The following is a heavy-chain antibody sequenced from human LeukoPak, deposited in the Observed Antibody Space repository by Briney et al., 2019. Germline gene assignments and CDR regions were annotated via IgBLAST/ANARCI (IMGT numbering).Heavy chain of an antibody. J-gene: IGHJ5*02. Sequence: SETLSLTCTVSGGSISSHYWSWIRQPPGKGLEWIGYIFYSGSTNYNPSLKSRVTISIDKSKNQFSLKLRSVTAADTAVYYCARAGAWQIDPWGQGTLVTVSS. CDR1: GGSISSHY. D-gene: IGHD3-10*01. CDR3: ARAGAWQIDP. V-gene: IGHV4-59*11. CDR2: IFYSGST.